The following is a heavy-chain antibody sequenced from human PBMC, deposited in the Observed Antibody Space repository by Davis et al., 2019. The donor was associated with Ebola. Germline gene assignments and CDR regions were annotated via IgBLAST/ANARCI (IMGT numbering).Heavy chain of an antibody. Sequence: GESLKISCAASGFTLSSYWMHWVRQAPGKGLVWVSSITSTSNNIYYADSVKGRFTISRDNSKNTLYLQMNSLRAEDTAVYYCARDTGGQLVRGWFDPWGQGTLVTVSS. D-gene: IGHD6-6*01. CDR3: ARDTGGQLVRGWFDP. J-gene: IGHJ5*02. CDR2: ITSTSNNI. V-gene: IGHV3-21*01. CDR1: GFTLSSYW.